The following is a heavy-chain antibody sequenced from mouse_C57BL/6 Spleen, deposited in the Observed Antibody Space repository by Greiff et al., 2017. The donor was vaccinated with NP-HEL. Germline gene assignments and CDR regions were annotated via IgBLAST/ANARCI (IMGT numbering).Heavy chain of an antibody. CDR3: ARSGIYVYDGGYYAMDY. D-gene: IGHD2-2*01. J-gene: IGHJ4*01. CDR2: IDPSDSYT. V-gene: IGHV1-69*01. Sequence: QVQLQQPGAELVMPGASVKLSCKASGYTFTSYWMHWVKQRPGQGLEWIGEIDPSDSYTNYNQKFKGKSTLTVDKSSSTAYMQLSSLTSEDSAVYYCARSGIYVYDGGYYAMDYWGQGTSVTVSS. CDR1: GYTFTSYW.